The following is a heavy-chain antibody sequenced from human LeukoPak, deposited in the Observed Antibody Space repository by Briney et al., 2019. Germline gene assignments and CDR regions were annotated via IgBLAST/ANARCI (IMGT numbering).Heavy chain of an antibody. CDR3: ARGPQWLDAFDI. CDR2: INHSGST. Sequence: SETLSLTCAVYGGSFSGYYWSWIRQPPGKGLEWSGEINHSGSTNYNPSLKSRVTISVDTSKHQFSLKLSSVTAADTAVYYCARGPQWLDAFDIWGQGTMVTVSS. J-gene: IGHJ3*02. V-gene: IGHV4-34*01. CDR1: GGSFSGYY. D-gene: IGHD3-22*01.